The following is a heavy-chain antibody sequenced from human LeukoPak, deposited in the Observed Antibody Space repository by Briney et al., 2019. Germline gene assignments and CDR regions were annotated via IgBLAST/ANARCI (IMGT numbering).Heavy chain of an antibody. CDR1: GGSISSSSYY. Sequence: SETLSLTCTVSGGSISSSSYYWGWIRQPPGKGLEWIGSIYYSGSTYYNPSLKSRVTISVDTSKNQFSLKLSSVTAADTAVYYCARQSPCYGWYEDYYYGMDVWGQGTTVTVSS. D-gene: IGHD6-19*01. J-gene: IGHJ6*02. CDR3: ARQSPCYGWYEDYYYGMDV. CDR2: IYYSGST. V-gene: IGHV4-39*01.